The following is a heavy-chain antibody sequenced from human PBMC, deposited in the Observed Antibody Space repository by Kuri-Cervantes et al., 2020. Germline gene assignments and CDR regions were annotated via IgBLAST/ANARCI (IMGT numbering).Heavy chain of an antibody. Sequence: SETLSLTCTVSGGSISSSSYYWGWIRQPPGKGLEWIGSIYYSGSTYYNPSLKSRVTISVDTSKNQFSLKLSSVTAADTAVYYCARLGRSSGWYTYYYYYMDVWGKGTTVTVSS. J-gene: IGHJ6*03. V-gene: IGHV4-39*01. CDR3: ARLGRSSGWYTYYYYYMDV. D-gene: IGHD6-19*01. CDR2: IYYSGST. CDR1: GGSISSSSYY.